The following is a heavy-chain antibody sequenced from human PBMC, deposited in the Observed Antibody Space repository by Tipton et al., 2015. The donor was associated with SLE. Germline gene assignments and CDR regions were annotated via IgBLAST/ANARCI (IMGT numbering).Heavy chain of an antibody. CDR2: IYHSGST. Sequence: TLSLTCTVSGGSISSSSYYCGWIRQPPGKGLEWIGSIYHSGSTNYNPSLKSRVTISVDTSKNQFSLKLSSVTAADTAVYYCARQGDDYGDYDYWGQGTLVTVSS. CDR3: ARQGDDYGDYDY. V-gene: IGHV4-39*01. CDR1: GGSISSSSYY. D-gene: IGHD4-17*01. J-gene: IGHJ4*02.